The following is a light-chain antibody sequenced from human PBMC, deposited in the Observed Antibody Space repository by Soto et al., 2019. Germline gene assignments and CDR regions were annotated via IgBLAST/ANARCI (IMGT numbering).Light chain of an antibody. CDR3: SSYTSSSTYV. J-gene: IGLJ1*01. CDR1: SSYVGGYNY. V-gene: IGLV2-14*01. Sequence: QFVLTQPASVAGSPGQSITISCTGTSSYVGGYNYVSWHQLHPVKAPKLMVYEVSNRPSGVSNRFSGSKSGNTASLTISGLQAEDEADYYCSSYTSSSTYVFGTGTKVTVL. CDR2: EVS.